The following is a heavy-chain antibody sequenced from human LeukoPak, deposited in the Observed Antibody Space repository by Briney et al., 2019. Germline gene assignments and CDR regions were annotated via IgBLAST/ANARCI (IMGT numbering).Heavy chain of an antibody. CDR2: ISDTGNT. D-gene: IGHD5-18*01. J-gene: IGHJ4*02. CDR1: GGXXGXYY. CDR3: XXAPXYSYGYGYFDF. Sequence: SETLSLXCTVXGGXXGXYYWNXIRXXXGXXLEXIGYISDTGNTEYNPSLKSRVTISLDXSKNQFSLKLSSVTAADTAVYYCXXAPXYSYGYGYFDFWGQGTLVTVSS. V-gene: IGHV4-59*01.